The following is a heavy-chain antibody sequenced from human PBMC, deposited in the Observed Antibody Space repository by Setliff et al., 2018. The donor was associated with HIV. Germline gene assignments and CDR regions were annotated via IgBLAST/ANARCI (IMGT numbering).Heavy chain of an antibody. D-gene: IGHD3-22*01. CDR2: INPKSDGT. CDR1: GGTFSNYL. Sequence: ASVKVSCKASGGTFSNYLISWVRQAPGQGLEWMGWINPKSDGTNYAQKFQGRVTMTRDTSASTAYMELNSLRSEDTAVYYCSRGMEYYDTSVYYQYYFDYWGQGTLVTVSS. CDR3: SRGMEYYDTSVYYQYYFDY. J-gene: IGHJ4*02. V-gene: IGHV1-2*02.